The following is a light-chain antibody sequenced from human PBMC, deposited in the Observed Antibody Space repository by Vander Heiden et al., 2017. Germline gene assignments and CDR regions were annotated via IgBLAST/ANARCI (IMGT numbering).Light chain of an antibody. CDR2: AAS. CDR1: QSISSY. Sequence: DIQMTQSPSSLSASVGDRVTITCRASQSISSYLNWYQQKPGKAPKLLIYAASSWQRGVPSRFSGSGSGTDFTLTISRLQPEDFATYYCQQRDSTPYTFGQGTKMEIK. J-gene: IGKJ2*01. CDR3: QQRDSTPYT. V-gene: IGKV1-39*01.